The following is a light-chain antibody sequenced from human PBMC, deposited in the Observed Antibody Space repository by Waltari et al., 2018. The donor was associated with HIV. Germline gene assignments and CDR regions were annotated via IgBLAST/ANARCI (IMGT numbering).Light chain of an antibody. Sequence: SSELSQDPAVSVALGQTVRITCKGDSLRSYYASWYQQKPGQAPVLVIYGKNNRPSGSPDRFCGSSSGNTASLTITGAQAEDEAYDYCNSRDSIGNVVFGGGTKLTVL. CDR1: SLRSYY. J-gene: IGLJ2*01. CDR3: NSRDSIGNVV. CDR2: GKN. V-gene: IGLV3-19*01.